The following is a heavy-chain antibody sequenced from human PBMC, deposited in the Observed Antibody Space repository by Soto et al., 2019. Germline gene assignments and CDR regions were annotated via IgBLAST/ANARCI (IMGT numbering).Heavy chain of an antibody. J-gene: IGHJ5*02. CDR1: GGSISSGGYY. D-gene: IGHD2-21*02. CDR2: IYYSGST. Sequence: QVQLQESGPGLVKPSQTLSLTCTVSGGSISSGGYYWGWIRQHPGKGLEWIGYIYYSGSTYYNSSLRSRVSISIATSKNQFSLKLSSVTAADTAVYYCARPGFCGGDCYWFDPWGQGTLVTVSS. CDR3: ARPGFCGGDCYWFDP. V-gene: IGHV4-31*03.